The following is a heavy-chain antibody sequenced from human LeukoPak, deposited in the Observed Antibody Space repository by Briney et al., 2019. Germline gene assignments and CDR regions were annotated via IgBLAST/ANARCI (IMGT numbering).Heavy chain of an antibody. CDR2: INSDGSST. D-gene: IGHD6-19*01. J-gene: IGHJ1*01. CDR1: GFTFSSYW. CDR3: AKDIRAVAGTFQH. V-gene: IGHV3-74*01. Sequence: PGGSLRLSCAASGFTFSSYWMHWVRQAPGKGLVWVSRINSDGSSTSYADSVKGRFTISRDNAKNSLYLQMNSLRAEDTALYYCAKDIRAVAGTFQHWGQGTLVTVSS.